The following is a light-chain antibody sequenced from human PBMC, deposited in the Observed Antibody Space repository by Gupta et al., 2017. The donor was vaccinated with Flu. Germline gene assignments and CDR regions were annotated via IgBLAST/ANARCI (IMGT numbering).Light chain of an antibody. Sequence: SALTQPPSASGSPGPSVTISCTGTSSDIGAYNYVSWYQQHPGKAPKLMIYGVSKRPSGVPDRFSGSKSGNTASLTVSGRQEEEEADYYCSSYAGSDNLIFGGGTKLTVL. CDR3: SSYAGSDNLI. CDR2: GVS. J-gene: IGLJ2*01. V-gene: IGLV2-8*01. CDR1: SSDIGAYNY.